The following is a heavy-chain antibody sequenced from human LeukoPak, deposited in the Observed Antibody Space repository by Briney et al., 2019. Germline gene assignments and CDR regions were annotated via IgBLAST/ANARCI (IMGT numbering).Heavy chain of an antibody. CDR3: SRYDGDNSYYFDY. J-gene: IGHJ4*02. CDR2: IRSKTNNYAT. Sequence: GGSLRLSCAASGFTFSGSAMHWVRQASGKGLEWVGRIRSKTNNYATAYAASVKGRFTISRDDSNNTAYLQMNSLKTEDTAVYYCSRYDGDNSYYFDYWGQGTLVTVSS. D-gene: IGHD4-17*01. V-gene: IGHV3-73*01. CDR1: GFTFSGSA.